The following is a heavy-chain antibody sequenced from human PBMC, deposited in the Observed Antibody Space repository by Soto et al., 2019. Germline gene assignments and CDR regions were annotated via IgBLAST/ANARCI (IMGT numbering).Heavy chain of an antibody. Sequence: QVLLVQSGAEVKKPGASVKVSCKASGYTFTGHDINWVRQATGQGLEWMGWMNPNSGDTGYAQKFQGRVTMTRNTSITTAYMELRSLRSEDTAVYYCASPDDSSSWTGGMDVWGQGTTVTVSS. CDR3: ASPDDSSSWTGGMDV. J-gene: IGHJ6*02. D-gene: IGHD6-13*01. V-gene: IGHV1-8*01. CDR2: MNPNSGDT. CDR1: GYTFTGHD.